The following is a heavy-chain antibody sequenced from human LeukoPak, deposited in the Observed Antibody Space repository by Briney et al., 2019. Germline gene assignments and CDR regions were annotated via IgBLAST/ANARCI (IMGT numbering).Heavy chain of an antibody. CDR2: IIPIFGTA. CDR3: ARVNTVRLPPNYYYYYGMDV. Sequence: ASVKVSCKASGDTFSSYAISWVRQAPGQGLEWMGGIIPIFGTANYAQKFQGRVTITADESTSTAYMELSSLRSEDTAVYYCARVNTVRLPPNYYYYYGMDVWGQGTTVTVSS. CDR1: GDTFSSYA. V-gene: IGHV1-69*13. D-gene: IGHD4-11*01. J-gene: IGHJ6*02.